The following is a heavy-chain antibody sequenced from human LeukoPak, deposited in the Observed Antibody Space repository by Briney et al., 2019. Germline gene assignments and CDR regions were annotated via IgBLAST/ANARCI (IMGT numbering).Heavy chain of an antibody. Sequence: GRCLRLSCAASGSTFSSYSMNWVRQAPGKGLEWVSSISSSSSYIYYADSVKGRFTISRDNAKNSLYLQMNSLRAEDTAVYYCARVTAPIFGVVIGAFDIWGQGTMVTVSS. V-gene: IGHV3-21*01. CDR2: ISSSSSYI. CDR1: GSTFSSYS. D-gene: IGHD3-3*01. CDR3: ARVTAPIFGVVIGAFDI. J-gene: IGHJ3*02.